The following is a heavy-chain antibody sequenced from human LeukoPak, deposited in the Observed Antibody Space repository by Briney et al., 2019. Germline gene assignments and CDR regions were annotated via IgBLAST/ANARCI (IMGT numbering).Heavy chain of an antibody. CDR1: GGSSSGYY. J-gene: IGHJ4*02. D-gene: IGHD3-16*02. Sequence: PSETLSLTCAVYGGSSSGYYWSWIRQPPGKGLEWIGEINHSGSTNYNPSLKSRVTISVDTSKNQFSLKLSSVTAADTAVYYCARAIIYDYVWGSYRAASRGRYFDYWGQGTLVTVSS. CDR2: INHSGST. CDR3: ARAIIYDYVWGSYRAASRGRYFDY. V-gene: IGHV4-34*01.